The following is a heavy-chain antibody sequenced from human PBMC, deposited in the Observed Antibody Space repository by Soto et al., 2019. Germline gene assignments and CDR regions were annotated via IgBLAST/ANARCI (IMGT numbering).Heavy chain of an antibody. CDR3: ARSEEDSDYYYYGMDV. CDR1: GDTVSSNSVA. V-gene: IGHV6-1*01. Sequence: SQTLSLTCVGSGDTVSSNSVAWNWVRQSPSRGLEWLGRTYYRSRWYSDYAVSVRSRIDINADTSKNQVSMQLNSVTPEDTAVYYCARSEEDSDYYYYGMDVWGQGTTVTVSS. D-gene: IGHD2-15*01. CDR2: TYYRSRWYS. J-gene: IGHJ6*02.